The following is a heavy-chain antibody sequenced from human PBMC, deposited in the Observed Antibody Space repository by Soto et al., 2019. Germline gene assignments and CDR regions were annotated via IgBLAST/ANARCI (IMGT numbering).Heavy chain of an antibody. J-gene: IGHJ6*02. V-gene: IGHV3-33*01. CDR3: ATESGYSYGYPYGMDV. D-gene: IGHD5-18*01. Sequence: GGSLRLSCAASGFIFSSYGMHWVRQAPGKGLEWVAIVWYDGNNAYYADSVKGRFTISRDNPKNTLYLQMNSLRVEDTAVYYCATESGYSYGYPYGMDVWGHGTTVTVSS. CDR1: GFIFSSYG. CDR2: VWYDGNNA.